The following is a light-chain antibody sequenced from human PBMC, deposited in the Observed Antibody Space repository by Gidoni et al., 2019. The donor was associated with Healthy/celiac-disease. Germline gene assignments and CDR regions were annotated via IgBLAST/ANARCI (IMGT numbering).Light chain of an antibody. J-gene: IGKJ2*01. CDR2: GAS. CDR1: QSVSSSY. CDR3: QQYGSSSYT. V-gene: IGKV3-20*01. Sequence: IVLTQSPGTLSLSPGERATLSCRASQSVSSSYLAWYQQKPGQAPRLLIYGASSRATGIPDRFSGSGSGTDFTLTISRLDPEDFAVYYCQQYGSSSYTFGQGTKLEIK.